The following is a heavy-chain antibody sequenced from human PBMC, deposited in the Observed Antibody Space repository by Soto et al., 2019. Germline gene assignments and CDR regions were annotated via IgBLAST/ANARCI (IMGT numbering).Heavy chain of an antibody. J-gene: IGHJ6*02. CDR1: GGSFSGYY. CDR3: ARGPLRRRYGDV. D-gene: IGHD1-20*01. Sequence: SETLSLTCAVYGGSFSGYYWSWIRQPPGKGLEWIGEINHSGSTNYNPSLKSRVTISVDTSKNQFSLKLSSVTAADTAVYYCARGPLRRRYGDVCGQGTTVTVYS. V-gene: IGHV4-34*01. CDR2: INHSGST.